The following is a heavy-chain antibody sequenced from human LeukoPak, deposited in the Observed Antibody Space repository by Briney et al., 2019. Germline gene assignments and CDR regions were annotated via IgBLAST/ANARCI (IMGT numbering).Heavy chain of an antibody. J-gene: IGHJ4*02. CDR2: ISGSGGST. Sequence: GGSLRLSCAASGFTFSSYGMSWVRQAPGKGLEWVSAISGSGGSTYYADSVKGRFTISRDNSKNTLYLQMNSLRAEDTAAYYCAKFKSALGTVAGTPCGYWGQGTLVTVPS. D-gene: IGHD6-19*01. V-gene: IGHV3-23*01. CDR1: GFTFSSYG. CDR3: AKFKSALGTVAGTPCGY.